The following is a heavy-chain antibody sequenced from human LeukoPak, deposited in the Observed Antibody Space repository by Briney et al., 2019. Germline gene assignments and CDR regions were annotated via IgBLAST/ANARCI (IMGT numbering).Heavy chain of an antibody. CDR2: INHSGST. Sequence: SETLSLTCAVYGGSLSGYYWSWIRQPPGKGLEWIGEINHSGSTNYNPSLKSRVTISVDTSKNQFSLKLSSVTAADTAVYYCARQTNIVVVVAATPQPYGMDVWGKGTTVTVSS. CDR1: GGSLSGYY. CDR3: ARQTNIVVVVAATPQPYGMDV. J-gene: IGHJ6*04. D-gene: IGHD2-15*01. V-gene: IGHV4-34*01.